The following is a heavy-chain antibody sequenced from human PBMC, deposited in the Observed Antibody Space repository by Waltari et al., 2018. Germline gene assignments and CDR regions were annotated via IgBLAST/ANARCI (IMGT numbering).Heavy chain of an antibody. Sequence: QLQLQESGPGLVKPSGTLSLTCTVSGDSMNSNSWWSWVRQPPEKGLEWIGQIHRSGRSNYNPSLESRVTISLDTSNSQFSLKLTSTTAADTAVYYCARGRGIGLYFDSWGQGTLVTVSP. CDR3: ARGRGIGLYFDS. CDR2: IHRSGRS. V-gene: IGHV4-4*02. J-gene: IGHJ4*02. D-gene: IGHD1-26*01. CDR1: GDSMNSNSW.